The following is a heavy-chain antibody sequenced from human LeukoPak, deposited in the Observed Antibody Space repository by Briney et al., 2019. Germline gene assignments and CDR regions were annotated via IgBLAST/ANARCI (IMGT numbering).Heavy chain of an antibody. Sequence: GGSLRLSCAAPGFAVSSNHMNWVRQAPGKGLEWVSIIYTAWTPYHYADSVKGRFTISRDTSANTVYLQMSSLTDEDTAIYYCARDSTCYYFDYWGQGTLVRVSS. CDR3: ARDSTCYYFDY. V-gene: IGHV3-53*01. CDR1: GFAVSSNH. J-gene: IGHJ4*02. D-gene: IGHD2-15*01. CDR2: IYTAWTP.